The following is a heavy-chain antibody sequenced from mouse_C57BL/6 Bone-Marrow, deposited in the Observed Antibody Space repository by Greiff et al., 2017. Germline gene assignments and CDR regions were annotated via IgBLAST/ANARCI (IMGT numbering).Heavy chain of an antibody. CDR3: ARRRDRQLRLRYAY. CDR1: GYTFTDHT. CDR2: IYARDGST. V-gene: IGHV1-78*01. J-gene: IGHJ3*01. D-gene: IGHD3-2*02. Sequence: QVQLQQSDAELVKPGASVKISCKVSGYTFTDHTIHWLKQRPEQGLDWIGYIYARDGSTKYNEKFKGKATLTADKSSSTAYMQLNSLTSEDSAVYFCARRRDRQLRLRYAYWGQGTLVTVSA.